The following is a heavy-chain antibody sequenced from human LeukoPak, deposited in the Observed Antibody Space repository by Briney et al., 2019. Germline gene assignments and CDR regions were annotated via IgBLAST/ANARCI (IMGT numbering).Heavy chain of an antibody. Sequence: GGSLRLSGGALGFLFSTYAMHWSSQAPGKGLEYVSTINGNGGSTYYADSVKGRSTISRDNSKNTVFLQMSSLRAEDTAVYYCVKAADLYSDSKTVTSGQGTLVTVSS. CDR3: VKAADLYSDSKTVT. J-gene: IGHJ5*02. CDR1: GFLFSTYA. CDR2: INGNGGST. V-gene: IGHV3-64D*09. D-gene: IGHD3-22*01.